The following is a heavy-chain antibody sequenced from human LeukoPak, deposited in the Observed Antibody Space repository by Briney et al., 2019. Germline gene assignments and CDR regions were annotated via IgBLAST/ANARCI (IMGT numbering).Heavy chain of an antibody. CDR3: ARGHTNSGSYYGCLDY. CDR1: GFTFSSYG. V-gene: IGHV3-33*01. D-gene: IGHD1-26*01. J-gene: IGHJ4*02. CDR2: IWYDGSNK. Sequence: GGSLRLSCAASGFTFSSYGMHWVRQAPGKGLEWVAVIWYDGSNKYYADSVKGRFTISRDNSKNTLFLQMNSLRAEDTALYYCARGHTNSGSYYGCLDYWGQGTLVTVSS.